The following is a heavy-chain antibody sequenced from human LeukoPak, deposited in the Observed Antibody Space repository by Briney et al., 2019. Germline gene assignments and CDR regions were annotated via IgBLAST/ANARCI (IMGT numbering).Heavy chain of an antibody. CDR1: GFTFSNSW. CDR3: AKGGSYPIDY. CDR2: INSDGSST. J-gene: IGHJ4*02. D-gene: IGHD1-26*01. Sequence: GGSLRLSCTASGFTFSNSWMHWVRQAPGKGLVWVSRINSDGSSTSYADSVEGRFTISRDNAKNTLYLQMNSLRAEDTAVYYCAKGGSYPIDYWGQGALVTVSS. V-gene: IGHV3-74*01.